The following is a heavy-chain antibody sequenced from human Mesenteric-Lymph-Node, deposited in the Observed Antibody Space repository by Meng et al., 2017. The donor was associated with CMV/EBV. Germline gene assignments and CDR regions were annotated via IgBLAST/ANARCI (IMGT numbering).Heavy chain of an antibody. J-gene: IGHJ4*02. CDR3: ARRGGTSSWYGAPFDY. CDR1: GGSVSSYY. D-gene: IGHD6-13*01. Sequence: SETLSPTCTVSGGSVSSYYWCWIRQPPGKGLEWIGYIYYSGGTNYNPSLKGRVTFSADTSKNQFSLNLSSVTAADTAVYYCARRGGTSSWYGAPFDYWGQGILVTVSS. CDR2: IYYSGGT. V-gene: IGHV4-59*02.